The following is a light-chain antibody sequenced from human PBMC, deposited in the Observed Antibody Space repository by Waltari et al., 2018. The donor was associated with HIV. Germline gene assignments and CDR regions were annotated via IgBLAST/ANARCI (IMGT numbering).Light chain of an antibody. CDR3: QSYDNSNHWV. V-gene: IGLV6-57*04. CDR2: EDD. J-gene: IGLJ3*02. Sequence: NFILTQPHSVSASPGKTVTISCTRVSGSFASNYVPWYQQRPGSAPTIVIYEDDERPSGVPDRFSGSIDSSSNSASLTISGLKTEDEADYYCQSYDNSNHWVFGGGTKLTVL. CDR1: SGSFASNY.